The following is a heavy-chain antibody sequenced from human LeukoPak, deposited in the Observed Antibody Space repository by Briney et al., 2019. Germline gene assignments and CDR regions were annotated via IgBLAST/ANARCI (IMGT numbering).Heavy chain of an antibody. CDR1: GGSISSSSYY. CDR3: ARHGYYLARNWFDP. D-gene: IGHD5-18*01. Sequence: SETLSLTCTVSGGSISSSSYYWGWIRQPPGKGLEWIGSIYYSGSTYYNPSLKSRVTISVDTSKNQFSLKLSSVTAADTAVYYCARHGYYLARNWFDPWGQGTLVTVSS. CDR2: IYYSGST. J-gene: IGHJ5*02. V-gene: IGHV4-39*01.